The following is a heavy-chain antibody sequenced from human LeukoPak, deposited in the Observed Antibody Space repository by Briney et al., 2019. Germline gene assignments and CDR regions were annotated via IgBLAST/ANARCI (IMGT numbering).Heavy chain of an antibody. CDR3: ARPNYYYYYIDV. J-gene: IGHJ6*03. Sequence: SQTLSLTCTVSGGSISSGFYYWSWIRQPAGKGLEWIGHFYTSGNTKYNPSLKSRVTISVDTSKNQFSLKLSSVTAADTAVYYCARPNYYYYYIDVWGKGTPVTVSS. CDR2: FYTSGNT. V-gene: IGHV4-61*09. CDR1: GGSISSGFYY.